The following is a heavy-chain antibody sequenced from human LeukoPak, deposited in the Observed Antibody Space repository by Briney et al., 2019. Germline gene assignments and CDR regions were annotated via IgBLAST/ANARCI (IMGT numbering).Heavy chain of an antibody. CDR2: INHSGST. D-gene: IGHD6-13*01. J-gene: IGHJ6*03. V-gene: IGHV4-34*01. CDR3: TLVRSSWSTGYYYYYYMDV. Sequence: PSETLSLTCAVYGGSFSGYYWSWIRQPPGKGLEWIGEINHSGSTNSNPSLKSRVTISVDTSENQFSLKLSSVTAANTAVYYCTLVRSSWSTGYYYYYYMDVWGKGTTVTVSS. CDR1: GGSFSGYY.